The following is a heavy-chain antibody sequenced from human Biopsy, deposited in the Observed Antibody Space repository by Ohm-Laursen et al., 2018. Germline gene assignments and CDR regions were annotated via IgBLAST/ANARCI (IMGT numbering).Heavy chain of an antibody. CDR2: IIPILRTT. CDR3: AREAIGYQLPCDD. D-gene: IGHD2-15*01. Sequence: VTISCKTSTGTFDSYGVTRVRQTPGQGLEWMGRIIPILRTTTYAPKFQGRVTFTADKSSSTAYLELSSLTSEDTAMFYCAREAIGYQLPCDDWGQGTLVTVSS. V-gene: IGHV1-69*10. J-gene: IGHJ4*02. CDR1: TGTFDSYG.